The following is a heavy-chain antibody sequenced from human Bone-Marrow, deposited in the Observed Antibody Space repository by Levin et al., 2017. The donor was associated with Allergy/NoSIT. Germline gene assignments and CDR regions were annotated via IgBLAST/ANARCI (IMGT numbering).Heavy chain of an antibody. CDR2: IKLDGSEK. Sequence: PGGSLRLSCAASGFTFKNYWMTWVRQAPGKGLEWVANIKLDGSEKYYVDSVKGRFTISRDNAKNSLYLQMNNLRAEDTAVYYCARAPGFFDYWGQGILVTVSS. CDR3: ARAPGFFDY. V-gene: IGHV3-7*04. J-gene: IGHJ4*02. CDR1: GFTFKNYW.